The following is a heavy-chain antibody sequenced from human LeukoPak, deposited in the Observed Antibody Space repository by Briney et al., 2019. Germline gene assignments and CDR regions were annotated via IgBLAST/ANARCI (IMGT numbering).Heavy chain of an antibody. Sequence: KPSETLSLTCTVSGGSISSGGYYWSWIRQHPGKGLEWIGYIYYSGSTYYNPSLKSRVTISVDTSKNQFSLKLSSVTAADTAVYYCAREGYDYGDYGNLWGQGTLVTVSS. CDR1: GGSISSGGYY. CDR3: AREGYDYGDYGNL. CDR2: IYYSGST. D-gene: IGHD4-17*01. J-gene: IGHJ5*02. V-gene: IGHV4-31*03.